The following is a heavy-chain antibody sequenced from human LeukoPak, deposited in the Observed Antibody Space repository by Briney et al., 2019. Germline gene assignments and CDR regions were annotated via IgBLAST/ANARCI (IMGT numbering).Heavy chain of an antibody. Sequence: SQTLSLTCTVSGDSISSGSYYWTWIRQPAGKGLEWIGEINHSGSTNYNPSLKSRVTISVDTSKNQFSLKLSSVTAADTAVYYCASRYYYDSSGYHCLRYWGQGTLVTVSS. CDR3: ASRYYYDSSGYHCLRY. J-gene: IGHJ4*02. CDR2: INHSGST. D-gene: IGHD3-22*01. CDR1: GDSISSGSYY. V-gene: IGHV4-61*09.